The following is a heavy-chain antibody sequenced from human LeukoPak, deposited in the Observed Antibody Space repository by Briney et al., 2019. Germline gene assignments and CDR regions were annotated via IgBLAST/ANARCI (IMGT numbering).Heavy chain of an antibody. D-gene: IGHD3-3*01. J-gene: IGHJ5*02. Sequence: GRSLRLSCAASGFTFSSYGMHWVRQAPGKGLEWVAFIRYDGSNKYYADSVKGRFTISRDNSKNTLYLQMNSLRAEDTAVYYCAKDKGRTIFGVVIPFDPWGQGTLVTVSS. CDR2: IRYDGSNK. V-gene: IGHV3-30*02. CDR3: AKDKGRTIFGVVIPFDP. CDR1: GFTFSSYG.